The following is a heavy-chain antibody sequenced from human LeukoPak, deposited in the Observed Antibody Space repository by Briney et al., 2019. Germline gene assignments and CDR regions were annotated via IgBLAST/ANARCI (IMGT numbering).Heavy chain of an antibody. J-gene: IGHJ4*02. Sequence: GGSLRLSCAASGFTFSSYGMHWVRRAPGKGLEWVAVIWYDGSNKYYADSVKGRFTISRDNSKNTLYLQMNSLRAEDTAVYYCTRPSEYYHVSSGYHDWGQGTLVTVSS. CDR3: TRPSEYYHVSSGYHD. D-gene: IGHD3-22*01. CDR1: GFTFSSYG. CDR2: IWYDGSNK. V-gene: IGHV3-33*01.